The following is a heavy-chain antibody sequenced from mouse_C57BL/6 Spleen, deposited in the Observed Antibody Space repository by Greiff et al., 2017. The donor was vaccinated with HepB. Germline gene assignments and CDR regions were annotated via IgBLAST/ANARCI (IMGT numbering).Heavy chain of an antibody. D-gene: IGHD2-4*01. CDR1: GYTFTDYY. CDR2: IYPGSGNT. Sequence: QVQLQQSGAELVRPGASVKLSCKASGYTFTDYYINWVKQRPGQGLEWIARIYPGSGNTYYNEKFKGKATLTAEKSSSTAYMQLSSLTSEDSAVYFCARWDDYEAVMDYWGQGTSVTVSS. CDR3: ARWDDYEAVMDY. J-gene: IGHJ4*01. V-gene: IGHV1-76*01.